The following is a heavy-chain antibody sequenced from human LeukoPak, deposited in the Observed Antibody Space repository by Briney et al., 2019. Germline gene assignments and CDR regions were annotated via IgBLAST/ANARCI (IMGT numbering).Heavy chain of an antibody. D-gene: IGHD3-22*01. CDR3: ARGGGSSAYYSWFDP. CDR1: GGSIGSSNYY. Sequence: SETLSLTCTVSGGSIGSSNYYWGWIRQPPGKGLEYIASVYYSGNTYYNPSLKSRITISLDTSKNQFSLKLTSVTATDTAVYYCARGGGSSAYYSWFDPWGQGILVTVSS. CDR2: VYYSGNT. V-gene: IGHV4-39*01. J-gene: IGHJ5*02.